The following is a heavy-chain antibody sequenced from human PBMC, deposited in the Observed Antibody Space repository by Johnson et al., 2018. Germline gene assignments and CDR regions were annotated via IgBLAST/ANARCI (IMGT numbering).Heavy chain of an antibody. CDR1: GYTFSSYD. D-gene: IGHD3-22*01. CDR2: MNPNSGNT. J-gene: IGHJ3*02. CDR3: ARDPAGRYDSSWDAFDI. V-gene: IGHV1-8*01. Sequence: VQLVESGAEVKKPGASVRVSCKASGYTFSSYDINWVRQATGHGLEWMGWMNPNSGNTGYPEKFKGRVTITRYTSISTAYMELSTLTSEATAVYSCARDPAGRYDSSWDAFDIWGQGTMVTVSS.